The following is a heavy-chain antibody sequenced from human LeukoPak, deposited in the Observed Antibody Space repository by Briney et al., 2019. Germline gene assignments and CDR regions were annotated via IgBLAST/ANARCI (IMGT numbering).Heavy chain of an antibody. CDR3: ARGGGSSSLYYFDY. CDR1: GFTFSSYW. J-gene: IGHJ4*02. Sequence: GGSLRLSCAASGFTFSSYWMSWVRQAPGKGLEWVANIKQDGSEKYYVDSVKGRFTISRDNAKNSLYPQMNSLRAEDTAVYYCARGGGSSSLYYFDYWGQGTLVTVSS. V-gene: IGHV3-7*01. CDR2: IKQDGSEK. D-gene: IGHD6-13*01.